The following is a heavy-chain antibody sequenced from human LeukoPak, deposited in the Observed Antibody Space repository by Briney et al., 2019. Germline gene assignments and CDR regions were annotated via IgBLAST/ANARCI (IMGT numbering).Heavy chain of an antibody. CDR3: ARAQGHYVWGSYRATGFDY. V-gene: IGHV4-31*03. D-gene: IGHD3-16*02. Sequence: TLSLTCTVSGGSISSGGYYWSWIRQHPGKGLEWIIYLDYSGSTYYNPSLKSRVTISVDTSKNQFSLKLSSVTAADTAVYYCARAQGHYVWGSYRATGFDYWGQGTLVTVSS. CDR2: LDYSGST. CDR1: GGSISSGGYY. J-gene: IGHJ4*02.